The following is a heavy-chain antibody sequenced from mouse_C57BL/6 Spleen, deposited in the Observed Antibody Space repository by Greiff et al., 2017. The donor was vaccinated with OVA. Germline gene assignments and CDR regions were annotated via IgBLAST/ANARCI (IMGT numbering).Heavy chain of an antibody. J-gene: IGHJ4*01. V-gene: IGHV1-53*01. CDR1: GYTFTSYW. Sequence: QVQLKQSGTELVKPGASVKLSCKASGYTFTSYWMHWVKQRPGQGLEWIGNINPSNGGTNYNEKFKSKATLTVDKSSSTAYMQLSSLTSEDSAVYYCARDSVYGSSLYYYAMDYWGQGTSVTVSS. CDR3: ARDSVYGSSLYYYAMDY. CDR2: INPSNGGT. D-gene: IGHD1-1*01.